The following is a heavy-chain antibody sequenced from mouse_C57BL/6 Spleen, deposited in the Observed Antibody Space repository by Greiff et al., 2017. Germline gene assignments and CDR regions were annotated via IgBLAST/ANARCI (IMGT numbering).Heavy chain of an antibody. CDR3: ARSNWDGFAY. CDR2: ISYDGSN. V-gene: IGHV3-6*01. Sequence: EVKLMESGPGLVKPSQSLSLTCSVTGYSITSGYYWNWIRQFPGNKLEWMGYISYDGSNNYNPSLKNRISITRDTSKNQFFLKLNSVTTEDTATYYCARSNWDGFAYWGQGTLVTVSA. CDR1: GYSITSGYY. D-gene: IGHD4-1*01. J-gene: IGHJ3*01.